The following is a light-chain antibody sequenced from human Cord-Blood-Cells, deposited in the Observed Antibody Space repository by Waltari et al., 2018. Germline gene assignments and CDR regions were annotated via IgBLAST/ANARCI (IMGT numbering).Light chain of an antibody. CDR3: QQYYSYRT. CDR1: QGISSY. V-gene: IGKV1-8*01. Sequence: AIRMPLLPSSFPASTGDRVTITCRASQGISSYLAWYQQKPGKAPKLLIYAASTLQSGVPSRFSGSGSGTDFTLTISCLQSEDFATYYCQQYYSYRTFGQGTKVEIK. J-gene: IGKJ1*01. CDR2: AAS.